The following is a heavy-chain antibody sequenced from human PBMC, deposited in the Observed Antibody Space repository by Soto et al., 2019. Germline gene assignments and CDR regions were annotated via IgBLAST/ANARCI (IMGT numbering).Heavy chain of an antibody. CDR2: VSWNSGSI. CDR3: TKGEGIVATSLFDY. CDR1: GFTFDHYA. Sequence: EVQLVESGGGLVQPGRSLRLSCAASGFTFDHYAMHWVRQAPGKGLEWVSGVSWNSGSIGYADSVKGRFTISRDNAKHSLYLQMNSVRADDTALYYCTKGEGIVATSLFDYWGQGTLVTVSS. V-gene: IGHV3-9*01. D-gene: IGHD5-12*01. J-gene: IGHJ4*02.